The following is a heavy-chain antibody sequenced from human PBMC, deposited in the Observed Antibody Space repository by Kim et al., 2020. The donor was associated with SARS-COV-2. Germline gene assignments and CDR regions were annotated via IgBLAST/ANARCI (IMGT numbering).Heavy chain of an antibody. V-gene: IGHV4-30-4*01. CDR2: IYYSGST. J-gene: IGHJ6*02. D-gene: IGHD3-10*01. CDR1: GGSISSGDYY. CDR3: ARDTTPARGIYGSGSYYYYYYGMDV. Sequence: SETLSLTCTVSGGSISSGDYYWSWIRQPPGKGLEWIGYIYYSGSTYYNPSLKSRVTISVDTSKNQFSLKLSSVTAADTAVYYCARDTTPARGIYGSGSYYYYYYGMDVWGQGTTVTVSS.